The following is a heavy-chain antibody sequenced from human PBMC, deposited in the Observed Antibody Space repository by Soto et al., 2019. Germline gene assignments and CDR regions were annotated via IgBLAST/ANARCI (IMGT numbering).Heavy chain of an antibody. CDR3: ARDFAYFDS. CDR2: VYHTGRT. CDR1: GGSFKSGSYS. D-gene: IGHD3-3*01. V-gene: IGHV4-61*01. J-gene: IGHJ4*02. Sequence: SETLSLTCSVSGGSFKSGSYSWSWIRQPPGKGLEWIGCVYHTGRTSYNPSLKSRVSISMDTSKNQFSLNLDSVTAADTAVYFCARDFAYFDSWGQGTLVTVSS.